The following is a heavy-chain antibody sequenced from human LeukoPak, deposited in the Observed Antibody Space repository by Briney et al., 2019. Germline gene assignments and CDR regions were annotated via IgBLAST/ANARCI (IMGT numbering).Heavy chain of an antibody. CDR3: AITPFWFGDTSFDY. D-gene: IGHD3-10*01. CDR2: ISGSGGST. CDR1: GFTFDDYG. J-gene: IGHJ4*02. Sequence: SGGSLRLSCAASGFTSGFTFDDYGMNWVRQVPGKGLEWVSAISGSGGSTYYADSVKGRFTISRDNSKNTLYLQMNSLRAEDTAVYYCAITPFWFGDTSFDYWGQGTLVTVSS. V-gene: IGHV3-23*01.